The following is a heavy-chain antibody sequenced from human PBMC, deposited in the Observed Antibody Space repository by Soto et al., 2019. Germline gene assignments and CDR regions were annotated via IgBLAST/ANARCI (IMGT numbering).Heavy chain of an antibody. CDR2: IIPIFGTA. CDR3: ARAHDDFWSGYGIHFDY. J-gene: IGHJ4*02. D-gene: IGHD3-3*01. CDR1: GGTFSSYA. Sequence: AASVKVSCKASGGTFSSYAISWVRQAPGQGLEWMGGIIPIFGTANYAQKFQGRVTITADESTSTAYMELSSLRSEDTAVYYCARAHDDFWSGYGIHFDYWGQGTLVTVSS. V-gene: IGHV1-69*13.